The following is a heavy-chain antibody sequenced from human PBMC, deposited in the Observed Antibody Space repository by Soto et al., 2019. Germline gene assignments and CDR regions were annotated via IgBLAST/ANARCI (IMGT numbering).Heavy chain of an antibody. D-gene: IGHD3-10*01. V-gene: IGHV1-8*01. Sequence: QVQLVQSGAEVKKPGASVKVSCKASGNTFTSYDINWVRQATGHGLEWMGWINPNSGSIGYAQKFQGRVTMTRDTAIRTAYMEVSRLRSDDTAVYYCARGRASGSYYLLDYWGQGTLVTVSS. CDR3: ARGRASGSYYLLDY. CDR1: GNTFTSYD. CDR2: INPNSGSI. J-gene: IGHJ4*02.